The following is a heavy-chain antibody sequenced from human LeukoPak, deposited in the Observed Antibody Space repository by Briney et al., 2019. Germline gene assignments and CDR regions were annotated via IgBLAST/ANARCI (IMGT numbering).Heavy chain of an antibody. CDR3: AVTYDSSGYYFGYFQH. Sequence: GGSLRLSCAASGFAFSSYGMHWVRQAPGKGLEWVAVIWYDGSNKYYADSVKGRFTISRDNSKITLYLQMNSLRAEDTAVYYCAVTYDSSGYYFGYFQHWGQGTLVTVSS. J-gene: IGHJ1*01. V-gene: IGHV3-33*01. D-gene: IGHD3-22*01. CDR1: GFAFSSYG. CDR2: IWYDGSNK.